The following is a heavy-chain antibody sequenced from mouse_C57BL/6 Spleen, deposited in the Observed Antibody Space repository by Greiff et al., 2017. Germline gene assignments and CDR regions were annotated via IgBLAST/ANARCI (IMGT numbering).Heavy chain of an antibody. CDR3: TRDGSPYYFDY. V-gene: IGHV14-1*01. CDR2: IDPEDGDT. Sequence: VQLQQSGTELVRPGASVKLSCTASGFNIKDYYMHWVKQRPEQGLEWIGRIDPEDGDTEYAPKFQGKATMTADTSSNTAYLQLSSLTSEDTAVYYCTRDGSPYYFDYWGQGTTLTVSS. D-gene: IGHD2-3*01. CDR1: GFNIKDYY. J-gene: IGHJ2*01.